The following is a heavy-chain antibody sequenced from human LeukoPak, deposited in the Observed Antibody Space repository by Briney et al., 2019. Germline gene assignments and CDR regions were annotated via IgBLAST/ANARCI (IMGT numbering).Heavy chain of an antibody. CDR2: IYTGGTT. CDR1: GFTVSSNY. V-gene: IGHV3-53*01. Sequence: GGSLRLSCAASGFTVSSNYMSWVRQAPGKGLEWVSVIYTGGTTYYAGSVKDRFTISRDNSKNTLYLQMNSLRAEDTAVYYCAREGGYADAFDIWGQGTMVTVSS. J-gene: IGHJ3*02. D-gene: IGHD6-25*01. CDR3: AREGGYADAFDI.